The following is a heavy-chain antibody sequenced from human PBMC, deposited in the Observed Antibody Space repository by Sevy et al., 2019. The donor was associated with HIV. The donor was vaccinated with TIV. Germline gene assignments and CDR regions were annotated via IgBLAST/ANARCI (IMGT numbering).Heavy chain of an antibody. J-gene: IGHJ6*02. V-gene: IGHV1-8*03. Sequence: ASVKVSCKASGYTFTSYDINWVRQATGQGLEWMGWMNPNSGNTGYAQKFQGRVTITRNTSISTAYMELSSLRSEDTAVYYCARDNTYYDFWSGPYYYYYGIDVWGQGTTVTVSS. D-gene: IGHD3-3*01. CDR1: GYTFTSYD. CDR3: ARDNTYYDFWSGPYYYYYGIDV. CDR2: MNPNSGNT.